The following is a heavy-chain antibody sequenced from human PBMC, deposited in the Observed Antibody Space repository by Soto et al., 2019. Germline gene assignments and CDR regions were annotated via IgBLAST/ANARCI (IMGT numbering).Heavy chain of an antibody. CDR3: AREIVARRGSNWFDP. J-gene: IGHJ5*02. Sequence: SETLSLTCSVSGGSISGAGYYWNWVRQYPGKGLEWIGYIYSNGSSDYNPSLKSRITMSVDMSKNQFSLKLSSVTAADTAFYYCAREIVARRGSNWFDPWGQGTLVTVSS. D-gene: IGHD6-6*01. CDR2: IYSNGSS. CDR1: GGSISGAGYY. V-gene: IGHV4-31*03.